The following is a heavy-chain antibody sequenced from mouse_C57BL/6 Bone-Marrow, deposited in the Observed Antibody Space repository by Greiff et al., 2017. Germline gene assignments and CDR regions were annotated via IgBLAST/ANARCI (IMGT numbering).Heavy chain of an antibody. J-gene: IGHJ2*01. V-gene: IGHV1-7*01. CDR3: TQRLRHFDY. D-gene: IGHD2-4*01. CDR2: INPSSGYT. CDR1: GYTFTSYW. Sequence: VQLQESGAELVKPGASVKLSCTASGYTFTSYWMPWVKQRPGQGLEWIGYINPSSGYTKYNQKFKDKATLTADKSSSTAYMQLSRLTYEDSAVYCCTQRLRHFDYWGRGTALTVS.